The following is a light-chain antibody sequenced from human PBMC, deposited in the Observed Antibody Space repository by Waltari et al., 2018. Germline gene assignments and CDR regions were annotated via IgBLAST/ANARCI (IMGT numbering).Light chain of an antibody. J-gene: IGLJ2*01. CDR2: EAT. Sequence: QSALTQPPSASGSPGQSVTISCTATSRDLDSSTYVSWYQLHPGKAPKLMIYEATKRPSGVPDRFSGSKSGNTASLTVSGLQTEDEADYYCSSYAGTVIFGGGTKLTVL. CDR1: SRDLDSSTY. CDR3: SSYAGTVI. V-gene: IGLV2-8*01.